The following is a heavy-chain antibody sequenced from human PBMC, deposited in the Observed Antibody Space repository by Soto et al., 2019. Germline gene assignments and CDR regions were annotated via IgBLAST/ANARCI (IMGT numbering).Heavy chain of an antibody. CDR3: ARDFRGQYYDFWSGYTMGVAFDI. V-gene: IGHV3-21*01. D-gene: IGHD3-3*01. CDR2: ISSSSSYI. J-gene: IGHJ3*02. Sequence: GGSLRLSCAASGFTFSSYSMNWVRQAPGKGLEWASSISSSSSYIYYADSVKGRFTISRDNARNSLYLQMNSLRAEDTAVYYCARDFRGQYYDFWSGYTMGVAFDIWGQGTMVTVSS. CDR1: GFTFSSYS.